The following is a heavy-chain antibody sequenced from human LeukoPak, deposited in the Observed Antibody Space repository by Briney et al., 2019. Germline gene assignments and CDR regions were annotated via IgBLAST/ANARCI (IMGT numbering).Heavy chain of an antibody. J-gene: IGHJ4*02. CDR2: ISSSGTRT. CDR3: AREALGTSIDY. CDR1: GFTFSNYA. D-gene: IGHD1-14*01. V-gene: IGHV3-64*01. Sequence: GSLRLSCAASGFTFSNYAMHWVRQAPGKGLEYVPVISSSGTRTYYGSSVKGRFTISRDNTKNTLYLQMGSLRVEDTGVYYCAREALGTSIDYWGQGSLVTVSS.